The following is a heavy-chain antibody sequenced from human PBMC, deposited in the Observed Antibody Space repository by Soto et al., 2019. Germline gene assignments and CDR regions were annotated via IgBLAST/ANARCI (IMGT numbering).Heavy chain of an antibody. CDR3: ARGGIFWSGYELDY. V-gene: IGHV3-33*01. CDR2: IWYDGSNK. Sequence: QVQLVESGGGVVQPGRSLRLSCAASGFTFSSYGMHWVRQAPGKGLEWVAVIWYDGSNKYYADSVKGRFTISRDNSKNTLYLQMNSLRAEDTAVYYCARGGIFWSGYELDYWGQGTLVTVSS. J-gene: IGHJ4*02. CDR1: GFTFSSYG. D-gene: IGHD3-3*01.